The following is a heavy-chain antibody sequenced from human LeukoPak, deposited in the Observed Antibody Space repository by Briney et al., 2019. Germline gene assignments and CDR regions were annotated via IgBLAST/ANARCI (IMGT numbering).Heavy chain of an antibody. D-gene: IGHD4-17*01. Sequence: GGSLRLSWAASGFSFTSYAMIWVRQAPGKGLEWVSAISGSGYSTYYADSVKGRFTISRDNSKNTLYLQMNILRAEDTAVYYCAEDVMADGAVTTAPNCFDPWGQGTLVTVSS. CDR2: ISGSGYST. J-gene: IGHJ5*02. CDR1: GFSFTSYA. V-gene: IGHV3-23*01. CDR3: AEDVMADGAVTTAPNCFDP.